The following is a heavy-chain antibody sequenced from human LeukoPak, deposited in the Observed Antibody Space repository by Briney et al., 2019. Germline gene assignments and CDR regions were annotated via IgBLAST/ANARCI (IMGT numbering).Heavy chain of an antibody. J-gene: IGHJ4*02. CDR3: AKVWDSSGYPKYYFDY. CDR1: GFTFSSYA. Sequence: VGSLRLSCAASGFTFSSYAMGWVRQAPGKGLEWVSAISGSGGSTYYADSVKGRFTISRDNSKNTLYLQMNSLRAEDTAVYYCAKVWDSSGYPKYYFDYWGQGTMVTVSS. CDR2: ISGSGGST. D-gene: IGHD3-22*01. V-gene: IGHV3-23*01.